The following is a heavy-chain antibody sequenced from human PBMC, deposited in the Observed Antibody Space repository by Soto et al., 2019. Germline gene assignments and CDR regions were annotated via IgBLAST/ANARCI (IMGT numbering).Heavy chain of an antibody. V-gene: IGHV4-59*08. J-gene: IGHJ6*03. CDR3: ARQVGYCSSTSCYGGSRLAKDYYYYMDV. CDR1: GGSISSYY. Sequence: SETLSLTCTVSGGSISSYYWSWIRQPPGKGLEWIGYIYYSGSTNYNPSLKSRVTISVDTSKNQFSLKLSSVTAADMAVYYCARQVGYCSSTSCYGGSRLAKDYYYYMDVWGKGTTVTVSS. D-gene: IGHD2-2*01. CDR2: IYYSGST.